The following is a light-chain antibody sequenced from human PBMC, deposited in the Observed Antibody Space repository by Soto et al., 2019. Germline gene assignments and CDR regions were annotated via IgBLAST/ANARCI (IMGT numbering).Light chain of an antibody. Sequence: EIVLTPAPASISLSPEAGATLCYMASQSVSSYVAWSDPKPGQAPRLIIYDASKRATGIPVRFSGSGAGTDFTLTSSSLEPDDFAVYYCQQRSNWHHSSAIGQGTRLENK. CDR2: DAS. V-gene: IGKV3D-11*02. CDR1: QSVSSY. J-gene: IGKJ5*01. CDR3: QQRSNWHHSSA.